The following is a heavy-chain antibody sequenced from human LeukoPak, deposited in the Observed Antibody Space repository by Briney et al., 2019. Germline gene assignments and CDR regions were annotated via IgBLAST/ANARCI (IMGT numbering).Heavy chain of an antibody. V-gene: IGHV4-39*01. J-gene: IGHJ4*02. CDR1: GGSIAISSGYY. CDR3: ARPNQYCIGDGCDSGHY. D-gene: IGHD2-15*01. CDR2: IYSSGIT. Sequence: SETLSPTCTVSGGSIAISSGYYWGWIRQPPGKGLEWIGSIYSSGITNYNPSLKSRVTISVDSSKNQFSLRLSSVTAADTAVYYCARPNQYCIGDGCDSGHYWGEGTLVSVSS.